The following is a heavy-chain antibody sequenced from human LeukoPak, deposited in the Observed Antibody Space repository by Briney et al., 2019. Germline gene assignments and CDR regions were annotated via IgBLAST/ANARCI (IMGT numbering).Heavy chain of an antibody. CDR3: ARDPEQWLAFDY. D-gene: IGHD6-19*01. Sequence: PGGSLRLSCAASGFTFSDYRMNWVRQAPGKGLEWVSSIDGTSTDIYYADSVKGRFTISRDNAKNSLYLQMNSLRAEDTAVYYCARDPEQWLAFDYWGQGTLVTVSS. V-gene: IGHV3-21*01. CDR2: IDGTSTDI. J-gene: IGHJ4*02. CDR1: GFTFSDYR.